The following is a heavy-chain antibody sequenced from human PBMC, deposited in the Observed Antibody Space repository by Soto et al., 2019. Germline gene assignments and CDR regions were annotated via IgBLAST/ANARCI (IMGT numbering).Heavy chain of an antibody. D-gene: IGHD2-2*01. V-gene: IGHV4-59*01. J-gene: IGHJ5*02. Sequence: SETLSLTCTVSGGSISSYYWSWIRQPPGKGLEWIGYIYYSGSTNYNPSLKSRVTISVDTSKNQFSLKLSSVTAADTAVYYCARVRQDQLLFPPWFDPWGQGTLVTVSS. CDR2: IYYSGST. CDR3: ARVRQDQLLFPPWFDP. CDR1: GGSISSYY.